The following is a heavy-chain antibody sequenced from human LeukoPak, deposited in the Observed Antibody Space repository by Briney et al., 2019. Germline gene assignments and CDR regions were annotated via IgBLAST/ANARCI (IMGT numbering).Heavy chain of an antibody. CDR3: ARETSQKGAHYMDV. CDR2: IYYSGYT. CDR1: GGSISSYY. V-gene: IGHV4-59*01. J-gene: IGHJ6*03. D-gene: IGHD3-16*01. Sequence: SETLSLTCTVSGGSISSYYWSWIRQPPGKGLKWIGNIYYSGYTTYSPSPRSRVTISVDTSKNQFSLKLSSVTAADTAVYYCARETSQKGAHYMDVWGKGTTVTISS.